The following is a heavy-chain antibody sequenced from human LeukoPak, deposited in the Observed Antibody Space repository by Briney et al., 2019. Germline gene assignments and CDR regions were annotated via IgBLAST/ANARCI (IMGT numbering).Heavy chain of an antibody. CDR1: GYTLTELS. V-gene: IGHV1-24*01. CDR2: FDPEDGET. CDR3: ATDGWNGYYFDY. J-gene: IGHJ4*02. Sequence: ASVKVSCKVSGYTLTELSMHWVRQAPGKGLEWMGGFDPEDGETIYAQKFQGRVTMTEDTSTDTAYMELSSLRSEDTAVYYCATDGWNGYYFDYWGQGTLVTVSS. D-gene: IGHD1-1*01.